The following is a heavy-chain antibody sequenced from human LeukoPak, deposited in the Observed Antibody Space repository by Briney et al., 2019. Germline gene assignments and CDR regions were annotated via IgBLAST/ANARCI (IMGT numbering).Heavy chain of an antibody. V-gene: IGHV3-21*06. CDR2: SSDFGSS. CDR3: ARHSGGDGYNYNGMDV. J-gene: IGHJ6*02. Sequence: GESLRLSCAASGFTFGSYYINWVHQAPGKGLEWVSSSSDFGSSHHADSVKGRFTTSRDNAKNSVHLQMNRLRVEDTAIYYCARHSGGDGYNYNGMDVWGQGTMVTVSS. D-gene: IGHD6-19*01. CDR1: GFTFGSYY.